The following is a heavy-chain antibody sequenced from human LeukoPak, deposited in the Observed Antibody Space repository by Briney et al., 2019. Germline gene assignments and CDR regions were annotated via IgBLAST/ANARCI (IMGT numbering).Heavy chain of an antibody. J-gene: IGHJ6*03. CDR2: IYISGREST. V-gene: IGHV4-4*07. CDR1: GGSISIYY. Sequence: PSETLSLTCTVSGGSISIYYWSWIRQPAGEGLEWIGRIYISGRESTNNNPSLKSRVTMSVDTSKNQFSLKLSSVTAAETAVYYCARDKRVAVAGTYIYYYYMDVWGNGTTVTISS. CDR3: ARDKRVAVAGTYIYYYYMDV. D-gene: IGHD6-19*01.